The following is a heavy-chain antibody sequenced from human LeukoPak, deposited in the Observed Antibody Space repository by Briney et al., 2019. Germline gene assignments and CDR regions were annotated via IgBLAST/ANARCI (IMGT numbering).Heavy chain of an antibody. D-gene: IGHD3-10*01. CDR1: GGSISSGDYY. CDR3: ARVGGTMVRGAEYYYYYYGMDV. V-gene: IGHV4-30-4*01. Sequence: PSQTLSLTCTVSGGSISSGDYYWSWIRQPPGQGLEWIGYIYYSGSTYYNPSLKSRVTISVDTSKSQFSLKLSSVTAADTAVYYCARVGGTMVRGAEYYYYYYGMDVWGQGTTVTVSS. J-gene: IGHJ6*02. CDR2: IYYSGST.